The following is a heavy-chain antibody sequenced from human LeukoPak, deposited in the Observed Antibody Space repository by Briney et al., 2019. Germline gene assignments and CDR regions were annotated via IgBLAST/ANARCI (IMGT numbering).Heavy chain of an antibody. D-gene: IGHD5-12*01. CDR2: IYYSGST. CDR3: ARDPRLSWYFDL. J-gene: IGHJ2*01. V-gene: IGHV4-59*01. Sequence: PSETLSLTCTVSGGSISGYYWSWIRQPPGKGLEWIGYIYYSGSTNYNPSLKSRVTISVDTSKNQFSLKLNSVTAADTAVYYCARDPRLSWYFDLWGRGTLVTVSS. CDR1: GGSISGYY.